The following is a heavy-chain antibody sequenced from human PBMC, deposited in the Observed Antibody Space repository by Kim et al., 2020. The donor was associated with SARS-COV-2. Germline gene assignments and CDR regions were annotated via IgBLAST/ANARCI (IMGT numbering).Heavy chain of an antibody. J-gene: IGHJ4*02. CDR3: AREGDYYDSSGLFDY. CDR2: ISSDGSST. Sequence: GGSLRLSCAASGFTFSRYWMHWVRQPPGKGLVWISRISSDGSSTTYADSVKGRFTISRDNAKNTLYLQMNSLRAEDTAVYFCAREGDYYDSSGLFDYWGQGTLVTVPS. D-gene: IGHD3-22*01. CDR1: GFTFSRYW. V-gene: IGHV3-74*01.